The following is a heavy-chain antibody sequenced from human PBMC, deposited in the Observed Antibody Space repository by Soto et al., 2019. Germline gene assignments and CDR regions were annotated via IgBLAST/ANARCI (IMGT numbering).Heavy chain of an antibody. Sequence: QVQLQESGPRLVKPLQTLSLTCTVSGDSINSGDYYWSWIRQPQGRGLEWVGYSFYSGITDYNPSLKSRMTISMDTSKNEFSLRLNAVTAADSAVYFCARWSGVGVAGMDVWAQGTTVSVSS. V-gene: IGHV4-30-4*01. D-gene: IGHD3-10*01. J-gene: IGHJ6*02. CDR3: ARWSGVGVAGMDV. CDR1: GDSINSGDYY. CDR2: SFYSGIT.